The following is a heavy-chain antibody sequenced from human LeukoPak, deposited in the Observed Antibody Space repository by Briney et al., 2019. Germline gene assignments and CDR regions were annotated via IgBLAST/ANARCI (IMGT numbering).Heavy chain of an antibody. Sequence: GGSLRLSCAASGFTFSSYWMSWVRQAPGKGLEWVANVKQDGSEKYYVDSVKGRFTISRDNAKNSLYLQMNSLRAEDTAVYYCARAIPSIAAAAYFDYWGQGTLVTV. CDR3: ARAIPSIAAAAYFDY. V-gene: IGHV3-7*05. D-gene: IGHD6-13*01. CDR1: GFTFSSYW. J-gene: IGHJ4*02. CDR2: VKQDGSEK.